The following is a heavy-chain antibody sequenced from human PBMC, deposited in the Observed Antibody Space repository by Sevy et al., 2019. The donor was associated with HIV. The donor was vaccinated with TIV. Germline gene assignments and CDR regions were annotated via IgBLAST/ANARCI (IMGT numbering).Heavy chain of an antibody. Sequence: SETLSLTCTVSGASISGYYWSWIRQPPGKGLEWIGYIFYSRSTHYSPSLKSRVTRSVETSKNQFSLRMSPMTAADTAGYYCARGSPNYDYGMDVWGQGTTVTVSS. V-gene: IGHV4-59*01. CDR3: ARGSPNYDYGMDV. CDR1: GASISGYY. D-gene: IGHD6-19*01. CDR2: IFYSRST. J-gene: IGHJ6*02.